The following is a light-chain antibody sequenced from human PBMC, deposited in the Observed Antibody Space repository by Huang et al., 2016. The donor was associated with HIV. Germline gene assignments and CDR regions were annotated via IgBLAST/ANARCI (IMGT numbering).Light chain of an antibody. CDR1: QSLVHSDGNTY. J-gene: IGKJ1*01. CDR3: MQGTHWPPT. V-gene: IGKV2-30*02. CDR2: KVS. Sequence: DVVMTQSQLSLPVTLGQPASISCRSSQSLVHSDGNTYLNWCQQRPGQSPGRLIYKVSNRDSGFPDRFSGSGSGTDFTLKISRVEAGDVGVYYCMQGTHWPPTFGQGTKVEIK.